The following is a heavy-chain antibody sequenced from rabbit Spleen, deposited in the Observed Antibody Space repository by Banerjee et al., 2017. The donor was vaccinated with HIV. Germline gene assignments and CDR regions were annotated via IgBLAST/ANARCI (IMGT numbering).Heavy chain of an antibody. J-gene: IGHJ6*01. D-gene: IGHD1-1*01. CDR3: ARDTSSSFSSYGMDL. V-gene: IGHV1S40*01. CDR1: WVSLRSSSY. Sequence: SFGGSRGDLGKPGASPALTRPASWVSLRSSSYKWWVRPAPGKGLEWIACIDPGSSGFTYFATWAKGRFTCSKTSSTTVTLQMTRLTAADTATYFCARDTSSSFSSYGMDLWGPGTLVTVS. CDR2: IDPGSSGFT.